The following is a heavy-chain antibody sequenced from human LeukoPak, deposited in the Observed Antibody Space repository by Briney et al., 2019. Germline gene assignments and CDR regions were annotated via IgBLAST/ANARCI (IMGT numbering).Heavy chain of an antibody. CDR3: ARGRSDIVVVVAAPGRSFDP. Sequence: PSETLSLTCAVYGGSFSGYYWSWIRQPPGKGLEWIGEINHSGSTNYNPSLKSRVTISVETCKNEFSLKLNSVTAADTAVYYCARGRSDIVVVVAAPGRSFDPWGQGTLVTVSS. D-gene: IGHD2-15*01. J-gene: IGHJ5*02. V-gene: IGHV4-34*01. CDR1: GGSFSGYY. CDR2: INHSGST.